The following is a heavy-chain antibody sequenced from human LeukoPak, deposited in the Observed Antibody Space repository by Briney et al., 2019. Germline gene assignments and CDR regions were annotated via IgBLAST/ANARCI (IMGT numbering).Heavy chain of an antibody. CDR1: GGSFSGYY. Sequence: SETLSLTCAVYGGSFSGYYWSWIRQPPGKGLEWIGEINHSGSTNYNPSLKSRVTISVDTSKNQFSLKLSSVTAEDTAVYYCARAPVSGMTFDYWGQGSLVTVSS. CDR3: ARAPVSGMTFDY. D-gene: IGHD5-12*01. J-gene: IGHJ4*02. CDR2: INHSGST. V-gene: IGHV4-34*01.